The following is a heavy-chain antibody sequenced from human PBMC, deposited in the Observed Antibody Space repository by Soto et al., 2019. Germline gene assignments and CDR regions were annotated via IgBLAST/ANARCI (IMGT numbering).Heavy chain of an antibody. CDR1: RFSFNTFA. CDR2: INGGGENT. V-gene: IGHV3-23*01. CDR3: AKHSYYDFWPGHYYYLDF. J-gene: IGHJ4*02. D-gene: IGHD3-3*01. Sequence: GGSLRLSCVTSRFSFNTFAMSWVRQAPGKGLEWGSAINGGGENTYYADSVKGRFTISRDNSKNTLYLQMDSLRAEDTAVYYCAKHSYYDFWPGHYYYLDFWGQGTLVTVSS.